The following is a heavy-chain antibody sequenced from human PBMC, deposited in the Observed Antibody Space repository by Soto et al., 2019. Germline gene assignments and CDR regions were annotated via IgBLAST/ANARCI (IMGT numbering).Heavy chain of an antibody. Sequence: GGSLRLSCAASGFTFSNAWMNWVRQAPGKGLEWVGRIKSKTDGGTTDYAAPVKGRFTISRDDSKNTLYLQMNSLKTEDTAVYYCTTTRFLEWSTYDYYYYYGMDVWGQGTTVTVSS. CDR2: IKSKTDGGTT. CDR1: GFTFSNAW. J-gene: IGHJ6*02. CDR3: TTTRFLEWSTYDYYYYYGMDV. D-gene: IGHD3-3*01. V-gene: IGHV3-15*07.